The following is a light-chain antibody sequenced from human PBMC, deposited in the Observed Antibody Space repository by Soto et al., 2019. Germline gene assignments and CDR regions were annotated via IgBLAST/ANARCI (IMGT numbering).Light chain of an antibody. CDR3: QQYNGDWT. Sequence: DIQMTQSPSTLSASVGDRVTITCRASQSISSWLAWYQQKPGKAPKLLIYKASSLESGVPSRFSCSGSGTEFTLTISGLQPDDFATYYCQQYNGDWTFGQGTKVEIK. V-gene: IGKV1-5*03. CDR2: KAS. CDR1: QSISSW. J-gene: IGKJ1*01.